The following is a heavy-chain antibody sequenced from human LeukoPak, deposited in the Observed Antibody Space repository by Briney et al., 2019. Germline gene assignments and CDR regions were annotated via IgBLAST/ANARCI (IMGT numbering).Heavy chain of an antibody. CDR2: ISDSGGNT. CDR1: GFTFSSYA. Sequence: GGSLRLACAASGFTFSSYAMYWVRQAPGKGLEWVSAISDSGGNTYYADSVKGRFTISRDNSKNTLYLQMNSLRAEDTAVYYCAKGVYYDGGFYFDHWGQGTLVTVSS. V-gene: IGHV3-23*01. J-gene: IGHJ4*02. CDR3: AKGVYYDGGFYFDH. D-gene: IGHD3-22*01.